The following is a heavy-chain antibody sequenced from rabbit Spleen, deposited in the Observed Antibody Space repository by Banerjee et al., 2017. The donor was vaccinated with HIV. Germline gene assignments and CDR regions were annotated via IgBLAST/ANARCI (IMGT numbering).Heavy chain of an antibody. V-gene: IGHV1S40*01. CDR2: IYAGSSGST. Sequence: QSLEESGGGLVKPGTSLTLTCRASGFSFNSGYDMCWVRQAPGKGLEWIACIYAGSSGSTYSATWAKGRFTVSKTSSTTVTLQMTSLTAADTATYFCARDGDGGTWYYFNLWGPGTLVTV. J-gene: IGHJ4*01. CDR3: ARDGDGGTWYYFNL. D-gene: IGHD2-1*01. CDR1: GFSFNSGYD.